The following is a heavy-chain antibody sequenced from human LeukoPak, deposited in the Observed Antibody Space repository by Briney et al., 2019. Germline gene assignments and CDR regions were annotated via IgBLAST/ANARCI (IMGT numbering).Heavy chain of an antibody. D-gene: IGHD6-19*01. CDR3: ARETVAGTFDY. CDR1: GFTFSEYC. CDR2: ISSTADIV. Sequence: KPGGSLRLSCAASGFTFSEYCMSWIRQAPGKGLEWVADISSTADIVSYADFVLGRFTISRDNGDDSLSLQLNSLRAEDTAVYYCARETVAGTFDYWSQGTLVTVSS. V-gene: IGHV3-11*01. J-gene: IGHJ4*02.